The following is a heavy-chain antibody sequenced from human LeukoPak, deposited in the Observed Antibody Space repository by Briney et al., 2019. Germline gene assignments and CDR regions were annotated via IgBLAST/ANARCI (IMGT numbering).Heavy chain of an antibody. CDR2: ISYDGSNK. CDR1: GFTFSSYA. D-gene: IGHD5-12*01. V-gene: IGHV3-30-3*01. J-gene: IGHJ6*02. Sequence: GGSLRLSCAASGFTFSSYAMHWVRQAPGKGLEGVAVISYDGSNKYYADSVKGRFTISRDNSKNTLYLQMNSLRAEDTAVYYCARDLFGYSGYDLPYYYYYGMDVWGQGTTVTVSS. CDR3: ARDLFGYSGYDLPYYYYYGMDV.